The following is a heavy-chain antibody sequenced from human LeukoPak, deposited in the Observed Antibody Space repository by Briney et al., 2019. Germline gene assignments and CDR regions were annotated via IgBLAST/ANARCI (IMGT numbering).Heavy chain of an antibody. CDR1: GGSISGYY. CDR2: MHPSGST. Sequence: PSETLTLTCTVSGGSISGYYWSWIRQSPGKRLEWVGDMHPSGSTMSNPFLESRVNSPLENPKNNLSLMHVSVTAAEPAGFFFRRGRDMAKVGYWRQGTLVTVPS. J-gene: IGHJ4*02. CDR3: RRGRDMAKVGY. V-gene: IGHV4-4*08. D-gene: IGHD2-15*01.